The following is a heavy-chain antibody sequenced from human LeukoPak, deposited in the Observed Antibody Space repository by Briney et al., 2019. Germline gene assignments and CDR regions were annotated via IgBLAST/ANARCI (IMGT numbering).Heavy chain of an antibody. CDR2: IRYDGSNK. Sequence: GGSLRLSCAASGFTFSSYGMHWVRQAPGKGLEWVAFIRYDGSNKYYADSVKGRFTISRDNSKNTLYLQMNSLRAEDTAVYYCAKPPYDFWSGYYIPWVDYWGQGTLVTVSS. J-gene: IGHJ4*02. D-gene: IGHD3-3*01. CDR1: GFTFSSYG. V-gene: IGHV3-30*02. CDR3: AKPPYDFWSGYYIPWVDY.